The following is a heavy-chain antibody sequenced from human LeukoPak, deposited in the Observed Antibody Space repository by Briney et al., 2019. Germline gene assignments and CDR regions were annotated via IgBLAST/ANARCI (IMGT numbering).Heavy chain of an antibody. CDR1: GFTFSSYA. V-gene: IGHV3-23*01. CDR3: AKVSESDDFWSGYYYLGYSQH. J-gene: IGHJ1*01. CDR2: ISCSGGST. D-gene: IGHD3-3*01. Sequence: GGSLRLSCAASGFTFSSYAMIWVRQAPGKGLEWVSAISCSGGSTYYADSVKGLFTISRDNSKNTLYLQMDSLRAEDTDVYYCAKVSESDDFWSGYYYLGYSQHWGQGTLVTVSS.